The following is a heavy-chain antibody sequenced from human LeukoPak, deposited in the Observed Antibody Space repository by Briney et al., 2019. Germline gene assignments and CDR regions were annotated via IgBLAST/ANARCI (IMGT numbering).Heavy chain of an antibody. CDR1: RYTFTDYD. Sequence: GASVKVSCKASRYTFTDYDINCVRQAPGQGLEWMGWMNPSSGDTGSAQKFQGRVTMTTDTSTSTDYLELISLSSEDTGTYYCVRGADPYCVGGSGFYGYWGQGTVVTVSS. J-gene: IGHJ4*02. V-gene: IGHV1-8*01. CDR2: MNPSSGDT. D-gene: IGHD3-3*01. CDR3: VRGADPYCVGGSGFYGY.